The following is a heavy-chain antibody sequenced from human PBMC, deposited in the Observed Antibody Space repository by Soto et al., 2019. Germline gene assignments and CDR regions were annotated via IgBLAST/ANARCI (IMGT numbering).Heavy chain of an antibody. D-gene: IGHD6-13*01. J-gene: IGHJ4*02. CDR3: AKSGISHRGDWMFFDY. Sequence: EVQLLESGGGLVQPGGSLRLSCAASGFTFSSYAMSWVRQAPGKGLEWVSAISGSVGSTYYADSVKGRFTISRDNSKNTLYLQMNSLRAEDTAVYYCAKSGISHRGDWMFFDYWGQGTLVTVSS. CDR2: ISGSVGST. V-gene: IGHV3-23*01. CDR1: GFTFSSYA.